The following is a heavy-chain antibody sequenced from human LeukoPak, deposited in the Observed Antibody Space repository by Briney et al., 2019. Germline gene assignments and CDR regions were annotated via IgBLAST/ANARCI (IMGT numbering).Heavy chain of an antibody. J-gene: IGHJ4*02. Sequence: ASVKVSCKASGYTFTGYYMHWVRQAPGQGLEWMGWINPNSGGTNYAQKFQGRVTMTEDTSTDTAYMELSSLRSEDTAVYYCAIPGGSSRDFDYWGQGTLVTVSS. CDR1: GYTFTGYY. CDR2: INPNSGGT. CDR3: AIPGGSSRDFDY. D-gene: IGHD6-13*01. V-gene: IGHV1-2*02.